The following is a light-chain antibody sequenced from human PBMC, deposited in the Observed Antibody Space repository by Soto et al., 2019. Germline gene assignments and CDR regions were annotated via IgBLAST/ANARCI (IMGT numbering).Light chain of an antibody. CDR1: SGHSSYA. Sequence: QLVLTQSPSASASLGASVKLTCTLSSGHSSYAIAWHQQQPEKGPRYLMKVNSDGSHNKGDGIPDRFSGSSSGAERSLTISSLQSEDEADYSCQTWGTGIQVFGGGTKVTFL. V-gene: IGLV4-69*01. CDR2: VNSDGSH. CDR3: QTWGTGIQV. J-gene: IGLJ2*01.